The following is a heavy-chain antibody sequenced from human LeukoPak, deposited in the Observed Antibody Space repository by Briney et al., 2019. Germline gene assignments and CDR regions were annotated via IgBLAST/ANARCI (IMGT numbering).Heavy chain of an antibody. CDR3: ARGPPYWSGYHRPYGMDV. CDR1: GYTFTGYY. V-gene: IGHV1-2*02. D-gene: IGHD3-3*01. CDR2: INPNSGGT. J-gene: IGHJ6*02. Sequence: GASVKVSCKASGYTFTGYYMHWVRQAPGQGLEWMEWINPNSGGTNYAQKFQGRVTMTRDTSISTAYMELSRLRSDDTAVYYCARGPPYWSGYHRPYGMDVWGQGTTVTVSS.